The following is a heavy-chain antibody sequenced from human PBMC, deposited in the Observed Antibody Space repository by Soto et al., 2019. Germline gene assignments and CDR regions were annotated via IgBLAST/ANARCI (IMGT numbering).Heavy chain of an antibody. J-gene: IGHJ4*02. Sequence: QVQLQESGPGLVKPSQTLSLTCTVSSGSITSVNSYWSWIRQFPGKGLEWIGNIYYSGSSYYNPSLKGRVTISQDTSKKQFSLKLNSVTAADTAVYYCARGSSGWSAIRLDDWGQGTLVTVSS. D-gene: IGHD6-19*01. V-gene: IGHV4-31*03. CDR2: IYYSGSS. CDR3: ARGSSGWSAIRLDD. CDR1: SGSITSVNSY.